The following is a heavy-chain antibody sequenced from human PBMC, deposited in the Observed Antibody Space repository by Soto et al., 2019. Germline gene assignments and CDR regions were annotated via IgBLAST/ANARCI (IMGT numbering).Heavy chain of an antibody. J-gene: IGHJ3*02. CDR2: INHSGST. V-gene: IGHV4-34*01. CDR3: ASVSVLRYFDWLYGGAFDI. Sequence: SETLSLTCAVYGVSFSCYYWSWIRQPPGKGLEWIGEINHSGSTNYNPSLKSRVTISVDTSKNQFSLKLSSVTAADTAVYYCASVSVLRYFDWLYGGAFDIWGQGTMVTVSS. CDR1: GVSFSCYY. D-gene: IGHD3-9*01.